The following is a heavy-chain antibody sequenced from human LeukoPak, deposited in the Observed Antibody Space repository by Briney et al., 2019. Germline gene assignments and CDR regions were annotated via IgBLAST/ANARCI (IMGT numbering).Heavy chain of an antibody. CDR1: GDYISSSSYY. Sequence: SETLSLTCAVSGDYISSSSYYWGWIRQSPGTGLEWIGDIYHSGRTYYNPSLKSRVAISIDTSKNQFSLRLRSMPAADTAVFYCARRRYYDSTGYFEWGRGTLVTVSS. CDR2: IYHSGRT. D-gene: IGHD3-22*01. CDR3: ARRRYYDSTGYFE. J-gene: IGHJ1*01. V-gene: IGHV4-39*01.